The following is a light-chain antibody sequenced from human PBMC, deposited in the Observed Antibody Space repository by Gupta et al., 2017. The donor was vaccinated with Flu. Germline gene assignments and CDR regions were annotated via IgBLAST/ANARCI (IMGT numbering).Light chain of an antibody. CDR2: GAS. V-gene: IGKV3-15*01. CDR1: QSVGGN. J-gene: IGKJ4*01. Sequence: ATLSVSPGERVTLSCRASQSVGGNLAWYHQKRGQAPRLLIYGASTRATGVPDRFSGGGSETEFTLTISGLQSEDVAVYYCQQYDSWPPLTFGGGTKVEIK. CDR3: QQYDSWPPLT.